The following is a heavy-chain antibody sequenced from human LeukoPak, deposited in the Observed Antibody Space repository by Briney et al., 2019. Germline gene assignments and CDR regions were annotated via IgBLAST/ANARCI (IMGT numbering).Heavy chain of an antibody. CDR2: IYYSGST. V-gene: IGHV4-59*01. D-gene: IGHD6-19*01. CDR1: GGSISSYY. Sequence: SETLSLTCTVSGGSISSYYWSWIRQPPGKGLEWIAYIYYSGSTNYNPSLKSRVTISVDTSKNQFSLKLSSVTAADTAVYYCARDRRMAVSGTEYNWFDPWGQGTLVTVSS. CDR3: ARDRRMAVSGTEYNWFDP. J-gene: IGHJ5*02.